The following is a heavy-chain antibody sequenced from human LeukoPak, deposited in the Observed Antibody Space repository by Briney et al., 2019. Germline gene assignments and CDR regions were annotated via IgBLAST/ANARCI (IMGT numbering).Heavy chain of an antibody. CDR3: ARGAKGAIFGVAYPNYMDV. Sequence: SVKVSCKASGGTFSSYAISWVRQAPGQGLEWMGGIIPIFGTANYAQKFQGRVTITTDESTSTAYMELSSLRSEDTAVYYCARGAKGAIFGVAYPNYMDVWGKGTTVTVSS. D-gene: IGHD3-3*01. CDR2: IIPIFGTA. V-gene: IGHV1-69*05. J-gene: IGHJ6*03. CDR1: GGTFSSYA.